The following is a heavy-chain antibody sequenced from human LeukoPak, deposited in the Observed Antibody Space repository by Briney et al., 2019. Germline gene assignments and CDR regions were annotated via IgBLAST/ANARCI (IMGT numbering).Heavy chain of an antibody. J-gene: IGHJ5*02. Sequence: GGSLRLSCAASGFTFSSYAMSWVRQAPGKGLEWVSAISGSGGSTYYADSVKGRFTISRDNSKNTLYLQMNSLRVEDTAVYYCARQWGSGWQNWFDPWGQGTLVTVSS. V-gene: IGHV3-23*01. CDR2: ISGSGGST. D-gene: IGHD6-19*01. CDR1: GFTFSSYA. CDR3: ARQWGSGWQNWFDP.